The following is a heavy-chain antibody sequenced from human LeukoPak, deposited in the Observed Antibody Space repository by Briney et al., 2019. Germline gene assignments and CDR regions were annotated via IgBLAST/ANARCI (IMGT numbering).Heavy chain of an antibody. CDR1: GSSISSYY. J-gene: IGHJ4*02. V-gene: IGHV4-59*01. Sequence: PSETLSLTCSVSGSSISSYYWSWIRQPPGKGLEWIGYIFDNGSTNYNPPLESRVTISVDTSENQFSLKLSSVTAADTAVYYCARAGGCVLYFDSWGQGTLVTVSS. CDR3: ARAGGCVLYFDS. D-gene: IGHD6-19*01. CDR2: IFDNGST.